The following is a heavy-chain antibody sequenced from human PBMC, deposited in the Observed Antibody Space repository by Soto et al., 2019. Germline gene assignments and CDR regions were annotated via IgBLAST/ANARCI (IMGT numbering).Heavy chain of an antibody. Sequence: QLQLQESGPGLVKPSETLSLTCTVSGGSISSSSYYWGWIRQPPGKGLEWIGSIYYSGSTYYNPSLKSRVTISXXTXKTXFSLKLSSVTAADTAVYYCATLGTGYSSSWGVFDYWGQGTLVTVSS. CDR1: GGSISSSSYY. CDR2: IYYSGST. CDR3: ATLGTGYSSSWGVFDY. D-gene: IGHD6-6*01. J-gene: IGHJ4*02. V-gene: IGHV4-39*01.